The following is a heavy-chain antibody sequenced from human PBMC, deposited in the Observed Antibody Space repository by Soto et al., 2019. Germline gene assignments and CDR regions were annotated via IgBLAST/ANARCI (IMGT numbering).Heavy chain of an antibody. D-gene: IGHD2-21*01. CDR1: GGSISSGGYS. J-gene: IGHJ4*02. Sequence: PSETLSLTCAVSGGSISSGGYSWSWIRQPPGKGLEWIGYIYKSGSIYYIPSLKSLVTISVDRSKNQFSLKLRSVTAADTAVYFFSRAGYEGDDAGTHIYCSDSWGQGTLVTVSS. V-gene: IGHV4-30-2*01. CDR3: SRAGYEGDDAGTHIYCSDS. CDR2: IYKSGSI.